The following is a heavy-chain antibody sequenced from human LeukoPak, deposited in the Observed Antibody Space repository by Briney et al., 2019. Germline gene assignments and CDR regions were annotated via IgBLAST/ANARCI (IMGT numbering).Heavy chain of an antibody. CDR2: ISGSGGST. D-gene: IGHD6-19*01. J-gene: IGHJ4*02. CDR3: ARSRSLIAVAGTGFDY. CDR1: GFTFSSYA. V-gene: IGHV3-23*01. Sequence: GGSLRLSCAASGFTFSSYAMSWVRQAPGKGPEWVSVISGSGGSTYYADSVKGRFTIPRDNSKNTLYLQMNSLRAEDTAVYYCARSRSLIAVAGTGFDYWGQGTLVTVSS.